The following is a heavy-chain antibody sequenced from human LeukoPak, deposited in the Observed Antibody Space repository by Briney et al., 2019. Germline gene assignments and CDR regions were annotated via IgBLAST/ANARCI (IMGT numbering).Heavy chain of an antibody. J-gene: IGHJ4*02. CDR1: GFTFSSYS. V-gene: IGHV3-21*01. Sequence: PGGSLRLSCAASGFTFSSYSTNWVRQAPGKGLEWVSSISSSSSYIYYADSVKGQFTISRDNAKNSLYLQMNSLRAEDTAVYYCARGRDGLDFDYWGQGTLVTVSS. CDR2: ISSSSSYI. D-gene: IGHD5-24*01. CDR3: ARGRDGLDFDY.